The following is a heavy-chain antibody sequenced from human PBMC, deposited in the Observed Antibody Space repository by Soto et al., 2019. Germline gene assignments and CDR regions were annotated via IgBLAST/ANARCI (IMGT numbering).Heavy chain of an antibody. D-gene: IGHD2-15*01. CDR3: ATSFCSGGSCVGGR. CDR2: MSPNSGNT. J-gene: IGHJ4*02. CDR1: GYTFYSYD. Sequence: QVQLVQSGAEVKKPGASVKVSCKAYGYTFYSYDINWVRQSTGQGLEWLGWMSPNSGNTGYAQKFQGRVTLTRDTSIRTAYMELSSLRYEDTAVYYCATSFCSGGSCVGGRWGQGTVVTVSS. V-gene: IGHV1-8*01.